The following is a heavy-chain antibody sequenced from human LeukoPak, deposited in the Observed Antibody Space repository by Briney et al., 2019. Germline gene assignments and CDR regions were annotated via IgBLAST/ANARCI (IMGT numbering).Heavy chain of an antibody. D-gene: IGHD3-10*01. CDR3: ATFGYYGSW. CDR2: INHSGST. CDR1: GGSFSGYY. Sequence: SETLSLTCAVYGGSFSGYYWSWTRQPPGKGLEWIGEINHSGSTNYNPSLKSRVTISVDTSKNQFSLKLSSVTAADTAVYYCATFGYYGSWWGQGTLVTVSS. J-gene: IGHJ4*02. V-gene: IGHV4-34*01.